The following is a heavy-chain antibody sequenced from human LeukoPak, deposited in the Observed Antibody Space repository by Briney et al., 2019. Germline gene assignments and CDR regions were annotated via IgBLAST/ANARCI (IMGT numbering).Heavy chain of an antibody. D-gene: IGHD6-6*01. V-gene: IGHV4-34*01. CDR1: YGSFSGYY. Sequence: SETLSLTCTVFYGSFSGYYWSWIRQPPGKGLEWIGEINHSGNTNYNPSLKSRITISVDTSKDQFTLKLSSVTAADTAVYYCARHGLVAARHAFDIWGQGTMVTVSS. J-gene: IGHJ3*02. CDR3: ARHGLVAARHAFDI. CDR2: INHSGNT.